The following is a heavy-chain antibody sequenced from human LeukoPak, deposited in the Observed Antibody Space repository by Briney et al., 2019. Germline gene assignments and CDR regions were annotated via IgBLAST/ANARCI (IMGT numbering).Heavy chain of an antibody. CDR1: GFSVSSNF. D-gene: IGHD3-22*01. J-gene: IGHJ4*02. V-gene: IGHV3-53*01. CDR2: IYSGGDT. CDR3: AEGLYSSGYLDY. Sequence: GGSLTLSCTASGFSVSSNFMSWVRQAPGKGLQWLSVIYSGGDTYYADSVKGRFTISRDNSKNTQYLQMSSLRAEDTAVYYCAEGLYSSGYLDYWGQGTLVTVSS.